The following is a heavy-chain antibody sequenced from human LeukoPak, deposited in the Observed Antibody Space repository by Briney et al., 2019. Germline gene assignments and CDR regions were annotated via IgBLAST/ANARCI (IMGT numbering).Heavy chain of an antibody. CDR2: ISGSGGST. Sequence: GGSLRLSCAASGFTFSTYAMSGVGQAPGKGLEWVSAISGSGGSTYYADSVKGRFAISRDNSKNTLYLQMNSLRAEDTAVYYCAKAGYGDYSSNIWGQGTMVTVSS. V-gene: IGHV3-23*01. CDR3: AKAGYGDYSSNI. J-gene: IGHJ3*02. D-gene: IGHD4-17*01. CDR1: GFTFSTYA.